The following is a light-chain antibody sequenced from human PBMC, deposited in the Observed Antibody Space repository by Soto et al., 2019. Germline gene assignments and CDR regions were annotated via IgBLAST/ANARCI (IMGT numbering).Light chain of an antibody. V-gene: IGKV3-20*01. Sequence: EIVLTQSPGTLSLSPGARAILSCRASQSISNGYLAWFQQKPGQAPRLLIYYISKRATGIPDRFSGSGSGTDFTLTISRLEPEDFAVYYCQQSGASPETFGQGTKLALK. CDR1: QSISNGY. CDR2: YIS. CDR3: QQSGASPET. J-gene: IGKJ2*01.